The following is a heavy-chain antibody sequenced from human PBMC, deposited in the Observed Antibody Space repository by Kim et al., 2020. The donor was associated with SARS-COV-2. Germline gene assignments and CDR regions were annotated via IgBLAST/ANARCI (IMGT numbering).Heavy chain of an antibody. CDR1: GYTFTGYY. D-gene: IGHD3-10*01. Sequence: ASVKVSCKASGYTFTGYYMHWVQQAPGQGLEWMGWINPNSGGTNYAQKFQGRVTMTRDTSINTAYMELSRLRSDDTAVYYCATERGIYGSGSYGLFDYWGQGTLVTVSS. CDR2: INPNSGGT. V-gene: IGHV1-2*02. CDR3: ATERGIYGSGSYGLFDY. J-gene: IGHJ4*02.